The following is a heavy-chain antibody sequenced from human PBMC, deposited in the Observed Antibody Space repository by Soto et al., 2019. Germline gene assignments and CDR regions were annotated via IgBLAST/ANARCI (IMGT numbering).Heavy chain of an antibody. D-gene: IGHD3-16*02. Sequence: QVQLVQSGAEVKKPGASVKVSCKASGYTFTSYAMHWVRQAPGQRLEWMGWINAGNGNTKYSQKFQGRVTITRDTSASTAYMELSSLRSEATAVHYCARLPFGGVIVGYYFDYWGQGTLVTVSS. CDR2: INAGNGNT. V-gene: IGHV1-3*01. CDR1: GYTFTSYA. J-gene: IGHJ4*02. CDR3: ARLPFGGVIVGYYFDY.